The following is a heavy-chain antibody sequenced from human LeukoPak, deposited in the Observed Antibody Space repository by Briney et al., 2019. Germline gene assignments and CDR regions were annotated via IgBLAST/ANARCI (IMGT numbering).Heavy chain of an antibody. Sequence: PGGSLRLSCAASGXTFSSYVMSWVRQAPGKGLEWVAVVSYDGRNTYYADSVKGRFTISRDNSKNTVHLQINSLRADDTAVYYCAKVAKLGSIFTFDYWAQGTLVTVSS. J-gene: IGHJ4*02. V-gene: IGHV3-30*18. CDR2: VSYDGRNT. CDR3: AKVAKLGSIFTFDY. D-gene: IGHD7-27*01. CDR1: GXTFSSYV.